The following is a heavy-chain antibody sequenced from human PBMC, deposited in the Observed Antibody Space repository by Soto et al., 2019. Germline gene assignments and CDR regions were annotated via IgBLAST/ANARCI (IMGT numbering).Heavy chain of an antibody. V-gene: IGHV4-59*01. Sequence: QVQLQESGPGLVRPSETLSLTCSVSGGSITRYKWSWIRHSPGKGLEWIANLYSSGDSNYNPSLESRVTISVDTSKNQYSLKLSSAIPADTAVYYCAREWSGFDYWGQGILVTVSS. CDR3: AREWSGFDY. CDR2: LYSSGDS. D-gene: IGHD2-15*01. J-gene: IGHJ4*02. CDR1: GGSITRYK.